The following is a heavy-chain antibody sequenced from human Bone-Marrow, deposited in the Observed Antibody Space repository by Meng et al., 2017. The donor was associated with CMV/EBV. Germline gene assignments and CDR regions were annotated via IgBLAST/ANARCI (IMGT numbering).Heavy chain of an antibody. CDR2: ISGSGGST. J-gene: IGHJ4*02. CDR3: AKVQGEYQLPHYFDY. V-gene: IGHV3-23*01. CDR1: GFTFSSYW. D-gene: IGHD2-2*01. Sequence: GGSLRLSCAASGFTFSSYWMSWVRQAPGKGLEWVSAISGSGGSTYYADSVKGRFTISRDNSKNTLYLQMNSLRAEDTAVYYCAKVQGEYQLPHYFDYWGQGTLVTVSS.